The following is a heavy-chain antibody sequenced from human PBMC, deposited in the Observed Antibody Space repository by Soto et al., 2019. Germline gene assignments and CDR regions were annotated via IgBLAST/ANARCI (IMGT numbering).Heavy chain of an antibody. CDR3: AVEEEQSPNWFDP. D-gene: IGHD1-1*01. CDR2: IIPIFGTA. J-gene: IGHJ5*02. Sequence: SVKVSCKASGGTFSSYAISCVRQAPGQGLEWMGGIIPIFGTANYAQKFQGRVTITADESTSTAYMELSSLRSEDTAVYYCAVEEEQSPNWFDPWGQGTLVTVSS. V-gene: IGHV1-69*13. CDR1: GGTFSSYA.